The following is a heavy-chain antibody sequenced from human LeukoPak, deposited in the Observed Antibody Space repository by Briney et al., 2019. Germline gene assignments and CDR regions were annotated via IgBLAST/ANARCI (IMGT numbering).Heavy chain of an antibody. J-gene: IGHJ4*02. D-gene: IGHD1-26*01. CDR1: GGSISSYY. V-gene: IGHV4-59*01. Sequence: KASETLSLTCAVSGGSISSYYWSWIRQPPGKGLEWIGYIYYSGSTNYNPSLKSRVTISVDTSKNQFSLKLSSVTAADTAVYYCAIDSGCYCTHPYYFDFGGQGTLVTVSS. CDR3: AIDSGCYCTHPYYFDF. CDR2: IYYSGST.